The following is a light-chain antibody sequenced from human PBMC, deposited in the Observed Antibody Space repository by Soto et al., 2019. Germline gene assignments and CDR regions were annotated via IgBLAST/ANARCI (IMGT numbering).Light chain of an antibody. V-gene: IGKV1-39*01. CDR1: ESIDNY. CDR3: QQSHSSPLT. J-gene: IGKJ4*01. Sequence: DIQMTQSPSSLSASVGDRVTITCRASESIDNYLNWYQQKPGKAPNLPIYAASSLQSGVPSRFSGNGSATDFTLTISGLQPEDFEAYYCQQSHSSPLTFGGGTKVDIK. CDR2: AAS.